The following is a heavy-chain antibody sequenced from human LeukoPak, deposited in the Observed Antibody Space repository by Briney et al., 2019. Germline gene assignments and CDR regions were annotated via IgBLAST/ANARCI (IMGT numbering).Heavy chain of an antibody. V-gene: IGHV1-2*02. J-gene: IGHJ6*03. CDR1: GYTFTGYY. CDR2: INPNSGGT. Sequence: ASVKVSCKASGYTFTGYYMHWVRQAPGQGLEWMGWINPNSGGTNYAQKFQGRVTMTRDTSISTAYMELSRLRSDDTAVYYCARDRYYYDSTDRDVRGKGSTVTVSS. D-gene: IGHD3-22*01. CDR3: ARDRYYYDSTDRDV.